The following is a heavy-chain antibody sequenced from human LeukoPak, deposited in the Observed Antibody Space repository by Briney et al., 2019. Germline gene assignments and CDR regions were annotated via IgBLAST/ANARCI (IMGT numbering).Heavy chain of an antibody. V-gene: IGHV1-46*01. J-gene: IGHJ4*02. CDR2: INPSGGST. CDR1: GYTFTSYY. Sequence: GASVKVSCKASGYTFTSYYMHWVRQAPGQGLEWMGIINPSGGSTSYAQKFQGRVTMTRDMSTSTAYMELSSLRSEDTAVYYCARVSSRGPVAGYQFDYWGQGTLVTVSS. CDR3: ARVSSRGPVAGYQFDY. D-gene: IGHD6-19*01.